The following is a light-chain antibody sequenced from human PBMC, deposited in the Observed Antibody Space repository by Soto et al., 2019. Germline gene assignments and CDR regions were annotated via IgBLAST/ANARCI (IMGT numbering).Light chain of an antibody. CDR2: AAS. Sequence: DIQMTQSPSSVSASVGDSVTITCRASQGVSTSLVWYQQKPGKAPKLLIYAASNLQSGVQSRFSGSGSGKDFTLTISSRQPEDVATYYCQQGKSLSASLGGGTRVAIK. J-gene: IGKJ4*01. CDR1: QGVSTS. CDR3: QQGKSLSAS. V-gene: IGKV1-12*01.